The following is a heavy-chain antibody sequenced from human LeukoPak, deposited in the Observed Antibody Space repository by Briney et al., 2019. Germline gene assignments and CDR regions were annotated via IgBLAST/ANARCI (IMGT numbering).Heavy chain of an antibody. CDR1: GFTFSDYY. CDR3: ARVSYAYYFDY. Sequence: AGGSLRLSCAASGFTFSDYYMSWIRQAPGKGLEWVSYISSSGSTIYYADSVKGRFTISRDIAKNSLYLQMNSLRAEDTAVYYCARVSYAYYFDYWGQGTLVTVSS. V-gene: IGHV3-11*01. D-gene: IGHD2-2*01. CDR2: ISSSGSTI. J-gene: IGHJ4*02.